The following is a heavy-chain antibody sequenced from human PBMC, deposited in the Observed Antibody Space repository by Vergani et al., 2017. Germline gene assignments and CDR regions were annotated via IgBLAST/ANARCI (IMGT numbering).Heavy chain of an antibody. D-gene: IGHD2-2*01. V-gene: IGHV4-59*01. CDR3: ARDSVVVPAANDYYYYGMDV. Sequence: QVQLQESGPGLVKPSETLSLTCTVSGGSISSYYWSWIRQPPGKGLEWIGYIYYSGSTNYNPSLKSRVTISVDTSKNQFSLKLSSVTAADTAVYYCARDSVVVPAANDYYYYGMDVWGQGTTVTVSS. J-gene: IGHJ6*02. CDR1: GGSISSYY. CDR2: IYYSGST.